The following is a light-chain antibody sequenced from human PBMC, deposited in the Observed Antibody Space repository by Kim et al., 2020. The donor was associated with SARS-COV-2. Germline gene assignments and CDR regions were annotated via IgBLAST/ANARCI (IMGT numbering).Light chain of an antibody. CDR1: SSNIGSNY. Sequence: ELTQPPSASGTPGQRVTISCSGSSSNIGSNYVYWYQQLPGTAPKLLIYRNNQRPSGVPDRFSGSKSGTSASLAISGLRSEDEADYYCAAWDDSLSGWVFGGGTQLNVL. CDR2: RNN. CDR3: AAWDDSLSGWV. V-gene: IGLV1-47*01. J-gene: IGLJ3*02.